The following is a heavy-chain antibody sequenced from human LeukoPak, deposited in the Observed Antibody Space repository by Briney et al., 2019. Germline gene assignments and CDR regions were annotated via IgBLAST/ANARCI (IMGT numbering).Heavy chain of an antibody. V-gene: IGHV3-7*01. J-gene: IGHJ4*02. CDR3: ARDKIVGATNFDN. CDR1: GFTFSSYW. Sequence: GGSLRLSCAASGFTFSSYWMSWVRQAPGTGLEWVANIKEDGSEKYYADSVKGRFTISRDNAKNSLYLQMNSLRAEDTAVYYCARDKIVGATNFDNWGQGTLVTVSS. CDR2: IKEDGSEK. D-gene: IGHD1-26*01.